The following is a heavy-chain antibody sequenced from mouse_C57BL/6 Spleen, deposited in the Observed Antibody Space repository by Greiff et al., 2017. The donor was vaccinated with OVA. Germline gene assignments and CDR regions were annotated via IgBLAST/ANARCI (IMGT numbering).Heavy chain of an antibody. D-gene: IGHD2-2*01. CDR1: GYTFTSYW. CDR3: ARSPTTMVTTGYYFDY. CDR2: IDPSDSET. Sequence: QVHVKQPGAELVRPGSSVKLSCKASGYTFTSYWMHWVKQRPIQGLEWIGNIDPSDSETHYNQKFKDKATLTVDKSSSTAYMQLSSLTSEDSAVYYCARSPTTMVTTGYYFDYWGQGTTLTVSS. J-gene: IGHJ2*01. V-gene: IGHV1-52*01.